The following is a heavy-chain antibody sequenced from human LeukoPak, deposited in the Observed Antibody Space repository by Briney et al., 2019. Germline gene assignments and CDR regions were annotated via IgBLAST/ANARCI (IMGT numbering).Heavy chain of an antibody. CDR1: GFTFSSYA. CDR3: AKDLSGDYDSSGYSFIFDY. V-gene: IGHV3-23*01. CDR2: ISGSGGST. D-gene: IGHD3-22*01. J-gene: IGHJ4*02. Sequence: GGSLRLSCAAPGFTFSSYAMSWVRQAPGKGLEWVSAISGSGGSTYYADSVKGRFTISRDNSKNTLYLQMNSLRAEDTAVYYCAKDLSGDYDSSGYSFIFDYWGQGTLVTVSS.